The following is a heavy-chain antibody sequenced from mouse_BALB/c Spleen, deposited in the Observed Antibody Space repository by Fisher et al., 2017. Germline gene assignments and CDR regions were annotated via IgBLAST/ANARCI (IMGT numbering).Heavy chain of an antibody. D-gene: IGHD1-1*01. J-gene: IGHJ4*01. Sequence: KFKGKATFTADTSSNSAYMQLSSLTSEDSAVYYCTRTDYYGSSPHYAMDYWGQGTSVTVSS. CDR3: TRTDYYGSSPHYAMDY. V-gene: IGHV1-9*01.